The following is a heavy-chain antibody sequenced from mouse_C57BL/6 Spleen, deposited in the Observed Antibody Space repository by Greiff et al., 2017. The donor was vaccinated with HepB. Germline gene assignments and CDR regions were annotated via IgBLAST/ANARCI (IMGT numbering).Heavy chain of an antibody. CDR3: ARCYYGSIYHWYFDV. D-gene: IGHD1-1*01. J-gene: IGHJ1*03. CDR1: GFSLTSYA. CDR2: IWTGGGT. V-gene: IGHV2-9-1*01. Sequence: VKLVESGPGLVAPSQSLSITCTVSGFSLTSYAISWVRQPPGKGLEWLGVIWTGGGTNYNSALKSKLSISKDNSKSQVFLKMNSLQTDDTARYYCARCYYGSIYHWYFDVWGTGTTVTVSS.